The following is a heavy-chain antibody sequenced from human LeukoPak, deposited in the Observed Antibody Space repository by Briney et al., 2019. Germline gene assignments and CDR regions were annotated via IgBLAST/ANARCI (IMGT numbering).Heavy chain of an antibody. CDR2: INGLSNYI. D-gene: IGHD3-10*01. CDR3: ARDGMVRGVIIWDAFDI. CDR1: GFTFSSYT. Sequence: PGGSLRLSCAASGFTFSSYTMTWVRQAPGKELEWVSSINGLSNYIDYADSVKGRFTISRDNAKNSLYLQMNSLRDEDTAVYYCARDGMVRGVIIWDAFDIWGQGTMVTVSS. V-gene: IGHV3-21*01. J-gene: IGHJ3*02.